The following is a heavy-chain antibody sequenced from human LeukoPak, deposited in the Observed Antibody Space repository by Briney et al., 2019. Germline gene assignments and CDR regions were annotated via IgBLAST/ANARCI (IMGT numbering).Heavy chain of an antibody. CDR1: GFTFSSYG. D-gene: IGHD1-1*01. CDR2: ISGSGGST. J-gene: IGHJ4*02. Sequence: GGSLRLSCAASGFTFSSYGMSWVRQAPGKGLEWVSAISGSGGSTYYADSVKGRFTISRDNSKNTLYLQMNSLRAEDTAVYYCAKPGLEGWEFDYWGQGTLVTVSS. V-gene: IGHV3-23*01. CDR3: AKPGLEGWEFDY.